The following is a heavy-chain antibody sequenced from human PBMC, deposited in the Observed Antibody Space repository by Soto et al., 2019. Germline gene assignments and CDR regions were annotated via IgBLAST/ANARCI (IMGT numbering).Heavy chain of an antibody. Sequence: SETMSLTCAVSGGSITRCGYYWSWIRQHPGKGLEWIGYIYNSGTTYYNPSLKSRVTISVDTSKNQFSLKLSSVTAADTAVYYCARGNTPVDYWGQGTLVTVS. CDR2: IYNSGTT. CDR3: ARGNTPVDY. D-gene: IGHD2-2*02. J-gene: IGHJ4*02. CDR1: GGSITRCGYY. V-gene: IGHV4-30-4*08.